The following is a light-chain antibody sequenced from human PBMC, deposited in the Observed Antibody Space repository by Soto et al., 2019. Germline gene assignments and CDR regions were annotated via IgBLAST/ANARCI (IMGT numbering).Light chain of an antibody. CDR2: VAS. CDR1: QRISTY. CDR3: QRSFSPPYT. V-gene: IGKV1-39*01. J-gene: IGKJ2*01. Sequence: DIQMTQSPSSLSASIGDSVTITCRASQRISTYLNWYQQQPGKAPKLLIYVASRLLSGVPSRFSGGGSGTDFTLTISILQPEDFATYYCQRSFSPPYTFGQGTKLEIK.